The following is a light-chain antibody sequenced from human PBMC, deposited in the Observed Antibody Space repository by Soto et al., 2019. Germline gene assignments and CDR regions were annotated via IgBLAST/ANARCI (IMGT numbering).Light chain of an antibody. CDR3: SSYAGSNNRV. Sequence: QSVLTQPASVSGSPGQSITISCTGTSSDVGSYNLVSWYQQHPGKAPKLMIYEGSKRPSGVSNRFSGSKSGNTASLTISGLQAEDEADYYCSSYAGSNNRVFGTGTKLTVL. J-gene: IGLJ1*01. CDR2: EGS. CDR1: SSDVGSYNL. V-gene: IGLV2-14*02.